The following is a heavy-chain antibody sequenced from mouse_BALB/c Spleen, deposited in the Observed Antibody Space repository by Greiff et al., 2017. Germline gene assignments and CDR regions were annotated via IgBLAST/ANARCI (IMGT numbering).Heavy chain of an antibody. J-gene: IGHJ3*01. Sequence: VKLMESGPGLVAPSQSLSITCTVSGFSLSRYSVHWVRQPPGKGLEWLGMIWGGGSTDYNSALKSRLSISKDNSKSQVFLKMNSLQTDDTAMYYCARNPPMITTTGAWFAYWGQGTLVTVSA. CDR3: ARNPPMITTTGAWFAY. CDR2: IWGGGST. CDR1: GFSLSRYS. V-gene: IGHV2-6-4*01. D-gene: IGHD2-4*01.